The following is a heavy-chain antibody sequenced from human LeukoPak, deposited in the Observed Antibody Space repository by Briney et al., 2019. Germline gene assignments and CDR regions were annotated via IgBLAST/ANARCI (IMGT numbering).Heavy chain of an antibody. J-gene: IGHJ4*02. Sequence: GASVKVSCKTSGYNLISFGISWVRLAPGQGPEWMGWISAYNGKTEHAQKFQDRVTMTRDTSTSTAYMEMRNLSTDDTAIYYCARDHEDLHGAGSYKLWGQGTLVTVSS. CDR2: ISAYNGKT. D-gene: IGHD3-10*01. V-gene: IGHV1-18*01. CDR1: GYNLISFG. CDR3: ARDHEDLHGAGSYKL.